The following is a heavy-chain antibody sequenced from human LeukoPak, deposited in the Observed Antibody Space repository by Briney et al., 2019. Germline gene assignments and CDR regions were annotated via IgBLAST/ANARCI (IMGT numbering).Heavy chain of an antibody. Sequence: PGGSLRLSCAASGFSFSSYSMNWVRQAPGKGLVWVSSITGRSDRTYYVDSVKGRFTISRDNTKNSLYLQLNSLRAEDTAVYYCARGTLFDCWGQGTLVTVSS. J-gene: IGHJ4*02. D-gene: IGHD2-2*01. CDR1: GFSFSSYS. V-gene: IGHV3-21*01. CDR3: ARGTLFDC. CDR2: ITGRSDRT.